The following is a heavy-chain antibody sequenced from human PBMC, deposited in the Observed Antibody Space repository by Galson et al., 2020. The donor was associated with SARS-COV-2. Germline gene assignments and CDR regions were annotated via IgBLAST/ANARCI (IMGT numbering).Heavy chain of an antibody. CDR3: ARGALLTRNTAIAYYFDY. J-gene: IGHJ4*02. V-gene: IGHV1-69*13. D-gene: IGHD5-18*01. Sequence: SVKVSCKASGGTFSSYAISWVRQAPGQGLEWMGGIIPLFGTANYAQKFQDRVTITADESTSTAYMELSSLRSEDTAVYYCARGALLTRNTAIAYYFDYWGQGTLVTVSS. CDR2: IIPLFGTA. CDR1: GGTFSSYA.